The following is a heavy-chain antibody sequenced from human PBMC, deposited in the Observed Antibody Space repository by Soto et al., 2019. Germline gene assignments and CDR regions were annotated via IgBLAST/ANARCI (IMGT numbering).Heavy chain of an antibody. J-gene: IGHJ4*02. Sequence: GSLRLSCTASGFTFGDYAMSGFRQAPGKGLEWVGFIRSKAYGGTTEYAASVKGRFTISRDDSKSIAYLQMNSLKTEDTAVYCCTRQQQLVSDYWGQGTLVTGSS. CDR1: GFTFGDYA. CDR3: TRQQQLVSDY. D-gene: IGHD6-13*01. CDR2: IRSKAYGGTT. V-gene: IGHV3-49*03.